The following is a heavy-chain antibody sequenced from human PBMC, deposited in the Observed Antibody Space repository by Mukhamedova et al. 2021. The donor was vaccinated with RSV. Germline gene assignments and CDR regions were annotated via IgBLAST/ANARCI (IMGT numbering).Heavy chain of an antibody. J-gene: IGHJ4*02. CDR2: INHSGST. Sequence: GKGLEWIGEINHSGSTNYNPSLKSRVTISVDTSKNQFSQKLSSVTAADTAVYYCARGNKGPYSSSWYGVDYWGQGTLVTVSS. CDR3: ARGNKGPYSSSWYGVDY. D-gene: IGHD6-13*01. V-gene: IGHV4-34*01.